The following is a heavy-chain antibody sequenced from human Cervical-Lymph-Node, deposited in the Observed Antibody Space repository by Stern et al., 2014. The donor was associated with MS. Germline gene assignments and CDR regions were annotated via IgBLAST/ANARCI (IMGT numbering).Heavy chain of an antibody. J-gene: IGHJ6*02. CDR2: ISSSSSYI. D-gene: IGHD1-26*01. Sequence: VQLVESGGGLVKPGGSLRLSCAASGFTFSSYSMNWVRQAPGKGLEWVSSISSSSSYIYYAASVKGRFTISSDNAKNSLYLQMNSLRAEDTAVYYCARDKVGATFPDEYYYYYGMDVWGQGTTVTVSS. CDR3: ARDKVGATFPDEYYYYYGMDV. V-gene: IGHV3-21*01. CDR1: GFTFSSYS.